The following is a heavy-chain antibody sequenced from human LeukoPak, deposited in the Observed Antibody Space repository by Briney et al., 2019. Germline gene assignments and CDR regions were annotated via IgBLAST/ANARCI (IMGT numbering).Heavy chain of an antibody. D-gene: IGHD2-21*01. CDR3: ARHARGAEWYFDY. J-gene: IGHJ4*02. Sequence: PSQTLSLTCTVSGGSISSGGYYWSWIRQHPGKGLEWIGYIYYSGSTYYNPSLKSRVTISVDTSKNQFSLKLSSVTAADTAVYYCARHARGAEWYFDYWGQGTLVTVSS. CDR1: GGSISSGGYY. V-gene: IGHV4-31*03. CDR2: IYYSGST.